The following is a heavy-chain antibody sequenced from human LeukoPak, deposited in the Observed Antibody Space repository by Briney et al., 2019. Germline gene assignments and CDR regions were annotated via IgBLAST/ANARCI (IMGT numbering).Heavy chain of an antibody. CDR3: AMGVGAPEDLAVAADFDY. Sequence: GASVKVSCKVSGYTLTDLSMHWVRQTPGKGLEWMGAFDPGDGETVYAQKFQGRVTMTEDTSIDTAYLELSSLRSDDTAVYYCAMGVGAPEDLAVAADFDYWGQGTLVTVSS. CDR1: GYTLTDLS. D-gene: IGHD6-19*01. J-gene: IGHJ4*02. CDR2: FDPGDGET. V-gene: IGHV1-24*01.